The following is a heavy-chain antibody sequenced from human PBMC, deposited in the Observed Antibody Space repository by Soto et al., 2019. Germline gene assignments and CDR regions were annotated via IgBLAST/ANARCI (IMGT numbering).Heavy chain of an antibody. J-gene: IGHJ6*02. CDR3: ARGSGPYYYHYGMAV. CDR1: GYSFTSYW. Sequence: GESLKISCKGSGYSFTSYWIGWVRQMPGKGLEWMGIIYPGDSDTRYSPSFQGQVTISADKSISTAYLQWSSLKASDTAMYYCARGSGPYYYHYGMAVWGQGTTVTVSS. D-gene: IGHD2-15*01. CDR2: IYPGDSDT. V-gene: IGHV5-51*01.